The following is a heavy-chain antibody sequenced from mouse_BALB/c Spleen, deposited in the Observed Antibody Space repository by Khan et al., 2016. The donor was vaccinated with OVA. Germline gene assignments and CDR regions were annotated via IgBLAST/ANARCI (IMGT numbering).Heavy chain of an antibody. J-gene: IGHJ2*01. CDR3: ARDRSDY. CDR2: INPTSGYT. Sequence: QVQLKQSGAEQAKPGASVKMSCKTSGYTFSSYWMHWVKQRPGQSLEWIGYINPTSGYTDYNEKFKDKATLSADKSSSTAYMQLTSLTSEDSAVYYCARDRSDYWGQGTTLTVSS. CDR1: GYTFSSYW. V-gene: IGHV1-7*01.